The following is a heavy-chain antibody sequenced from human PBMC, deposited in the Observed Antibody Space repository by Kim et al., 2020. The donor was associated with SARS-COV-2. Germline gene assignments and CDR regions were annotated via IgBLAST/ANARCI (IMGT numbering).Heavy chain of an antibody. J-gene: IGHJ4*01. CDR2: ISYDGSNK. D-gene: IGHD5-12*01. CDR3: ASIRGGKPWLRLLDGDY. Sequence: GGSLRLSCAASRFTFSSYAMHWVRQAPGKGLEWVAVISYDGSNKYYADSVKGRFTVSRDNSKNTLYLQMNSLRAEDTAVYYCASIRGGKPWLRLLDGDY. V-gene: IGHV3-30*04. CDR1: RFTFSSYA.